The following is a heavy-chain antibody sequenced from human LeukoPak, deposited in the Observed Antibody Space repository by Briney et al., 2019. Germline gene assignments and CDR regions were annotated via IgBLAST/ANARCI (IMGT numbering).Heavy chain of an antibody. D-gene: IGHD1-14*01. V-gene: IGHV1-46*01. CDR2: INPSGGDT. CDR1: GYTFTSYY. Sequence: ASVKVSCKASGYTFTSYYMHWVRQAPGQGLEWMGIINPSGGDTSYAQKFQGRLAMTRDTSTNTVYMELTSLRSEDTAVYYCAREVMDNLRFDYWGQGTLVTVSS. CDR3: AREVMDNLRFDY. J-gene: IGHJ4*02.